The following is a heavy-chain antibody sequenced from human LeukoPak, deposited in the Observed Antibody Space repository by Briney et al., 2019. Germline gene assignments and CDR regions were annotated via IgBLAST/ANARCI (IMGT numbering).Heavy chain of an antibody. CDR1: GYTFTSYG. V-gene: IGHV1-18*01. CDR2: VSAYNGNT. CDR3: ARASAYYGSGSYLGY. D-gene: IGHD3-10*01. Sequence: ASVKVSCKASGYTFTSYGISWVRQAPGQGLEWMGWVSAYNGNTNYAQKLQGRVTMTTDTSTSTAYMELRSLRSDDTAVYYCARASAYYGSGSYLGYWGQGTLVTVSS. J-gene: IGHJ4*02.